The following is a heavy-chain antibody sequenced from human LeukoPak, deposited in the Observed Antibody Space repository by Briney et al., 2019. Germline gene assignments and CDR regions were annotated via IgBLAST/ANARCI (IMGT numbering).Heavy chain of an antibody. Sequence: GGSLRLSCAASGFTFSSYAMSWVRQAPGKGLEWVSAISGSGGSPYYADSVKGRFTISRDNSKNTLYLQMNSLRAEDTAVYYCARGSYGDYGYWGQGTLVTVSS. V-gene: IGHV3-23*01. CDR3: ARGSYGDYGY. CDR2: ISGSGGSP. J-gene: IGHJ4*02. D-gene: IGHD4-17*01. CDR1: GFTFSSYA.